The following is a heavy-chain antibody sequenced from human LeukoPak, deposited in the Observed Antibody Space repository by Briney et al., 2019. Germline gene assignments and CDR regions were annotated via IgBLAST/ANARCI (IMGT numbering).Heavy chain of an antibody. J-gene: IGHJ4*02. Sequence: GESLKISCKGSGYTFTNYWIGWVRQMPGIGLEWLGIIYPGDSDTRYSPSFQGQVTISADKSISTAYLQWSSLKASDTAMYYCARPVGGSGSYYLDYWGQGTLVTVSS. V-gene: IGHV5-51*01. CDR3: ARPVGGSGSYYLDY. D-gene: IGHD3-10*01. CDR1: GYTFTNYW. CDR2: IYPGDSDT.